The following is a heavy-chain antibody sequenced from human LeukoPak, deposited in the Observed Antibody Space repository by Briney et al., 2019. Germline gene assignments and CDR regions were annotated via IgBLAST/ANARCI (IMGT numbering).Heavy chain of an antibody. CDR1: GGSISSYY. CDR3: ARRGHYYDTSGYYYFDY. CDR2: IYYRGST. D-gene: IGHD3-22*01. Sequence: PSETLSLTXTVSGGSISSYYWGWISQPPGKGLEWIGSIYYRGSTNDNPSLKSRVTISVDTSKNQFSLKLTSVTAADTAVYYCARRGHYYDTSGYYYFDYWGQGTLVTVSS. J-gene: IGHJ4*02. V-gene: IGHV4-39*01.